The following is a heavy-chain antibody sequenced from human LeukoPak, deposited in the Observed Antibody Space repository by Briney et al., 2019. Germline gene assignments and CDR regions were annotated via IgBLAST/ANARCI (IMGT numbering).Heavy chain of an antibody. D-gene: IGHD4/OR15-4a*01. CDR2: SNPNSGGT. V-gene: IGHV1-2*02. CDR3: ARLLTNYYAFDI. J-gene: IGHJ3*02. Sequence: ASVKVSCKAAVYTGTGYDMHWGRQPPAQGLELMGFSNPNSGGTNYAQKFQGRVTMTRDTSISTAYMELSRLRSDDTAVYYCARLLTNYYAFDIWGQGTMVTVSS. CDR1: VYTGTGYD.